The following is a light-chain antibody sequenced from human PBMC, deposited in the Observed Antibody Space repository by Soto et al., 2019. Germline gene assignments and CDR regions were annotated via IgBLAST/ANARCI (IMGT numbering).Light chain of an antibody. J-gene: IGKJ2*02. CDR1: QSVNSF. CDR2: DAS. CDR3: QQRSDWPRT. V-gene: IGKV3-11*01. Sequence: EIVLTQSPASLSLSPGERATLSCRASQSVNSFLVWYQQKPGQAPRLLIYDASNRATGIPARFSGSGSGTDFTLTISSQEPEDFATYYCQQRSDWPRTFGQGTKLEIK.